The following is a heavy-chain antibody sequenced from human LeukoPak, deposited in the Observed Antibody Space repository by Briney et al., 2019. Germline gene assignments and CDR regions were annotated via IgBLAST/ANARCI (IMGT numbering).Heavy chain of an antibody. J-gene: IGHJ4*02. CDR3: DGADF. CDR2: ISDSDGGT. CDR1: GFTFNTYS. Sequence: PGGSLRLSCAASGFTFNTYSMNWARQAPGKGLEWVSTISDSDGGTYYADSVKGRFTISRDNSKNTLYLQMNSLRAEDTAVYYCDGADFWGQGTLVTVSS. V-gene: IGHV3-23*01.